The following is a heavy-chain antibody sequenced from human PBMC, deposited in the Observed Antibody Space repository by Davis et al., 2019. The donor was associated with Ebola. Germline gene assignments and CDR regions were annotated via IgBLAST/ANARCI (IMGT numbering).Heavy chain of an antibody. CDR3: ASYSDFDWLFYMDV. V-gene: IGHV3-7*01. J-gene: IGHJ6*04. D-gene: IGHD3-9*01. Sequence: GGSLRLSCAASGFTFSSYWMSWVRQAPGKGLEWVANIKQDGSEKDYVDSVKGRFTISRDNAKNSLYLQMNSLRAEDTAVYYCASYSDFDWLFYMDVWGKGTTVTVSS. CDR2: IKQDGSEK. CDR1: GFTFSSYW.